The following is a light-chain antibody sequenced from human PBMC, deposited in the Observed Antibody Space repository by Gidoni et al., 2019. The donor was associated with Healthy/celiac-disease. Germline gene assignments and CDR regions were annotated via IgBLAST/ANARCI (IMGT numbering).Light chain of an antibody. CDR2: EVS. CDR1: SSDVGGYNY. Sequence: QSALTQPASVSGSPGQSITISCTGTSSDVGGYNYVTWYQQHPGNAPKLMIYEVSTRPSGVSNRFSGSKSGTTASLTISGLQAEDEADYYCSSYTSSSTYVFGTGTKVTVL. V-gene: IGLV2-14*01. J-gene: IGLJ1*01. CDR3: SSYTSSSTYV.